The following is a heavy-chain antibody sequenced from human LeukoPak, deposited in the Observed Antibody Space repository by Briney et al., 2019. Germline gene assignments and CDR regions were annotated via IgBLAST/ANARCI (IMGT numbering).Heavy chain of an antibody. J-gene: IGHJ4*02. D-gene: IGHD1-26*01. CDR1: GDSISNYY. V-gene: IGHV4-4*07. CDR2: VYSSGST. CDR3: ARGPGGATAESFDY. Sequence: SETLSLTCTVSGDSISNYYWSWIRQPAGKGLEWVGRVYSSGSTNYNPSLKSRVAISIDTSKNQLSLKLSSVTAADTAVYYCARGPGGATAESFDYWGQGTLVTVSS.